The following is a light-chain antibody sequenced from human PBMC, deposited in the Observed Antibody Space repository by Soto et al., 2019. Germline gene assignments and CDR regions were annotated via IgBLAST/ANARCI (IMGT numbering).Light chain of an antibody. J-gene: IGLJ1*01. Sequence: QSALTQPASVSGSLGQSITISCSGTRRDVGGYNYVSWYQQHPGKAPKLIIYEVSNRPSGVSNRFSGSKSGNRASLTISGLQAEDEADYYCCSYTSISSYVFGTGTKLTV. CDR3: CSYTSISSYV. V-gene: IGLV2-14*01. CDR1: RRDVGGYNY. CDR2: EVS.